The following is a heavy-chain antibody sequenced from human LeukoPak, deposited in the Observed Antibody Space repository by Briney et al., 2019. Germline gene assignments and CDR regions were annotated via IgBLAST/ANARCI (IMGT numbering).Heavy chain of an antibody. CDR1: GFTFSSYS. D-gene: IGHD3-10*01. Sequence: PGGSLRLSCAASGFTFSSYSMNWVRQAPGKGLEWVSSISSSSSYIYYADSVKGRFTISRDNAKNSLYLQMNSLRAEDTAVYYCASGLVYLYYGSGSYYYFDYWGQGTLVTVSS. V-gene: IGHV3-21*01. CDR3: ASGLVYLYYGSGSYYYFDY. J-gene: IGHJ4*02. CDR2: ISSSSSYI.